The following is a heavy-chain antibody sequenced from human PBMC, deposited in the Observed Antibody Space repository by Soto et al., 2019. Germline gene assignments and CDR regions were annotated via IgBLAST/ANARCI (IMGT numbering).Heavy chain of an antibody. D-gene: IGHD6-19*01. V-gene: IGHV1-46*03. CDR3: ARAPVAGALHFDY. CDR1: GYTFTSYY. CDR2: INPSGGST. J-gene: IGHJ4*02. Sequence: ASMKVSCKASGYTFTSYYMHWVRQAPGQRLEWMGIINPSGGSTSYAQKFQGRVTMTRDTSTSTVYKELSSLRSEDTAVYYCARAPVAGALHFDYWGLGTLVTVSS.